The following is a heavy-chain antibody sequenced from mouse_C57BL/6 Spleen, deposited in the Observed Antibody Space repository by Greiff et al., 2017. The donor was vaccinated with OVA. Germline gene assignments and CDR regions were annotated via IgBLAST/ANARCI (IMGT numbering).Heavy chain of an antibody. J-gene: IGHJ4*01. V-gene: IGHV1-69*01. CDR1: GYTFTSYW. CDR2: IDPSDSYT. Sequence: QVQLQQPGAELVMPGASVKLSCKASGYTFTSYWMHWVKQRPGQGLEWIGEIDPSDSYTNYNQKFKGKSTLTVDKSSSTAYMQLSSLTFEDSAVYYCARSGGQLRAMDYWGHGTSVTVSS. D-gene: IGHD3-2*02. CDR3: ARSGGQLRAMDY.